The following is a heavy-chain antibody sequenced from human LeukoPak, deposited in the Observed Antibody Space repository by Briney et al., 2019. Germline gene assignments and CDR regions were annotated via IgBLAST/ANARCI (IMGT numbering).Heavy chain of an antibody. V-gene: IGHV1-18*01. CDR2: ISAYNGNT. Sequence: ASVKVSCKASGYPFTDYGIGWVRQAPGQGPEWMGWISAYNGNTNYAQKIQGRVTMTTDPSTSTVYMELKSLRSDDTAVYYCARRLKQDVLGTTMGWFDPWGQGTLVTVSS. J-gene: IGHJ5*02. CDR3: ARRLKQDVLGTTMGWFDP. D-gene: IGHD1-26*01. CDR1: GYPFTDYG.